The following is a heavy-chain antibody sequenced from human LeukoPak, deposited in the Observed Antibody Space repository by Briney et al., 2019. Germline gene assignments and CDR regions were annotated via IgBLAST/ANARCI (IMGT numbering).Heavy chain of an antibody. Sequence: ASVKVSCKASGYTFTGYYMHWVRQAPGQGLEWMGWINPNSGGTNYAQKFQGRVTMTRDTSISTAYMELSRLRSDDTAVYYCARDFSGYGDYPNWFDPWGQGTLVTVSS. CDR3: ARDFSGYGDYPNWFDP. J-gene: IGHJ5*02. D-gene: IGHD4-17*01. CDR1: GYTFTGYY. CDR2: INPNSGGT. V-gene: IGHV1-2*02.